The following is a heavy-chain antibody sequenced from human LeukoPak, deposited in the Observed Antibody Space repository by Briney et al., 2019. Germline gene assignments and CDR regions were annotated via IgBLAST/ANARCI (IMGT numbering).Heavy chain of an antibody. CDR3: ARVRVIVVVITSPMCAFDI. Sequence: SETLSLTCTVSGGSINNSYWTWIRQPPGKGLEWIGHIYYSGSTNYSPSLKSRVTISVDTSKNQFSLKLSSVTAADTAVYYCARVRVIVVVITSPMCAFDIWGQGTMVTVSS. V-gene: IGHV4-59*12. CDR1: GGSINNSY. J-gene: IGHJ3*02. D-gene: IGHD3-22*01. CDR2: IYYSGST.